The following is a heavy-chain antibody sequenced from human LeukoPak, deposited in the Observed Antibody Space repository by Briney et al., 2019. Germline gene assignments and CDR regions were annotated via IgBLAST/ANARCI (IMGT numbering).Heavy chain of an antibody. CDR1: GFTFSTYT. V-gene: IGHV3-48*04. Sequence: GGSLRLSCAASGFTFSTYTMNWVRQAPGKGLEWVSYISSSGSTIYYADSVKGRFTISRDNAKNSLYLQMNSLRAEDTAVYYCARERAVAILTGYYDYWGQGTLVTVSS. CDR2: ISSSGSTI. CDR3: ARERAVAILTGYYDY. J-gene: IGHJ4*02. D-gene: IGHD3-9*01.